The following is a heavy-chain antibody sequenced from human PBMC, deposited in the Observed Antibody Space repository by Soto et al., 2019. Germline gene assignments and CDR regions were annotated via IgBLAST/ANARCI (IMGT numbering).Heavy chain of an antibody. V-gene: IGHV3-30*03. D-gene: IGHD5-12*01. CDR2: ISYDGSNK. CDR1: GFTFSSYG. CDR3: ATSLQDIVATVFVAFDI. J-gene: IGHJ3*02. Sequence: GGSLRLSCAASGFTFSSYGMHWVRQAPGKGLEWVAVISYDGSNKYYADSVKGRFTISRDNSKNTLYLQMNSLRAEDTAVYYCATSLQDIVATVFVAFDIWGQGTMVTVSS.